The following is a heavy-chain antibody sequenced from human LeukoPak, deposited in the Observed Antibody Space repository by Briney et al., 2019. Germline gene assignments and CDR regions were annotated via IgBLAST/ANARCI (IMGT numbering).Heavy chain of an antibody. CDR2: INSDGSTT. D-gene: IGHD1-26*01. CDR3: ARGGTTSNFYYYYGMDL. V-gene: IGHV3-74*01. CDR1: GFTFSSYW. Sequence: GGSLRLSCAASGFTFSSYWMYWVRQAPGKGLVWVSRINSDGSTTSYADSVQGRFTISRDNAKNTLYLQLNSLRSEDTAVYYCARGGTTSNFYYYYGMDLRGQGTTVTVSS. J-gene: IGHJ6*01.